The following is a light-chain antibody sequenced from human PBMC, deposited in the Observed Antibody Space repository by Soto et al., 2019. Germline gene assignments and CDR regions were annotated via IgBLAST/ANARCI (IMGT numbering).Light chain of an antibody. J-gene: IGKJ2*01. Sequence: EIVLTQSPGTLSLCPGERATLSCTATQTISTGFLAWYQQRPGQAPRLLISGASSRATGIPDRFIGSGSGTDFTLTISRLEPEDSAVYYCQHSGSSPPYTFGQGTKLEIK. CDR1: QTISTGF. CDR3: QHSGSSPPYT. V-gene: IGKV3-20*01. CDR2: GAS.